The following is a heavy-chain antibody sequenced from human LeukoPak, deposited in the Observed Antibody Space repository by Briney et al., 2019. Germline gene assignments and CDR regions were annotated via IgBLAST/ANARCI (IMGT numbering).Heavy chain of an antibody. J-gene: IGHJ4*02. D-gene: IGHD5-24*01. CDR1: VASPSIYY. CDR2: IAYSGST. Sequence: SQTLSLTCTVSVASPSIYYCSCIPDSPGKGVAWIPLIAYSGSTKYNSSLESRVTISTDTSKSQCSMKLSSVTAADTAVYYCVRGAGWLPDYWGQGTLVTVSS. V-gene: IGHV4-59*01. CDR3: VRGAGWLPDY.